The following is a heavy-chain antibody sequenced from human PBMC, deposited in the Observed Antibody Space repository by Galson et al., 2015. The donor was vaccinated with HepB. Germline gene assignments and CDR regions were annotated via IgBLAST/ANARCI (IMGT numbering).Heavy chain of an antibody. J-gene: IGHJ4*02. CDR3: ARHPGRGSVGYAFDL. Sequence: VSHSSINNYYWSWIRQSPGNRLEWIGYIYYNGDTTYNPSLGYRVGMSVDTSINQVSLWLTSVTAADTAVYYCARHPGRGSVGYAFDLWGQGTLVTVSA. V-gene: IGHV4-59*08. CDR1: HSSINNYY. D-gene: IGHD5-12*01. CDR2: IYYNGDT.